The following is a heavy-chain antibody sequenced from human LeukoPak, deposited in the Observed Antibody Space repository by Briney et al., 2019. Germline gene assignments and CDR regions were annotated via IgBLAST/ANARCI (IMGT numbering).Heavy chain of an antibody. CDR3: AKRSSTSWYSPFDS. Sequence: GGSLRLSCAASGFTFSSYAMTWVRQAPGKGLEWVSAISSRGSSTYHADSVKGRFTISRDNSKNTLYLQMNSLGADDTAVYYCAKRSSTSWYSPFDSWGQGTLVTVSS. J-gene: IGHJ4*02. CDR1: GFTFSSYA. D-gene: IGHD6-13*01. V-gene: IGHV3-23*01. CDR2: ISSRGSST.